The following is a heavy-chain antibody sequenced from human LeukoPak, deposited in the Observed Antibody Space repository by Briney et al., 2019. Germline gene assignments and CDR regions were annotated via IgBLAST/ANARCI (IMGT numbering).Heavy chain of an antibody. CDR1: GASISTYY. J-gene: IGHJ1*01. Sequence: SETLSLTCTVSGASISTYYWSWIRQPPGEGLEWIGYIYYSGSTTYSHSLKSRLTMSVDTPKSRFSLKLNSVTAADTAIYYCARVRGTFETDWGQGTLVTVSS. CDR2: IYYSGST. D-gene: IGHD2/OR15-2a*01. V-gene: IGHV4-59*01. CDR3: ARVRGTFETD.